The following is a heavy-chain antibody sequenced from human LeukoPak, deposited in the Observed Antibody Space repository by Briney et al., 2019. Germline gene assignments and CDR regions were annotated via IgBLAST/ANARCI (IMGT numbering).Heavy chain of an antibody. J-gene: IGHJ4*02. CDR2: ISAYNGNT. CDR3: ARDQGIVVVPTGDY. V-gene: IGHV1-18*01. CDR1: GYTFTSYG. D-gene: IGHD2-2*01. Sequence: ASVKVSCKASGYTFTSYGISWVRQAPEQGLEWMGWISAYNGNTNYAQKLQGRVTMTTDTSTSTAYMELRSLSSDDTAVYYCARDQGIVVVPTGDYWGQGTLVAVSS.